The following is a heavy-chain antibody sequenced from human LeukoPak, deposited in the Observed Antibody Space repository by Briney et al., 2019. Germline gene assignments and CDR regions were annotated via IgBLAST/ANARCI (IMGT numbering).Heavy chain of an antibody. J-gene: IGHJ6*03. CDR2: ISSSRTT. CDR3: ARGGYDSSGYYYFVYYYYYMDV. V-gene: IGHV3-48*04. D-gene: IGHD3-22*01. Sequence: PGGSLRLSCAASGFPFSSYSMNWVRQAPGEGLEWVSYISSSRTTSYADSVKGRFTISRDNAKNSLYLQMNSLRAEDTAVYYCARGGYDSSGYYYFVYYYYYMDVWGKGTTVTISS. CDR1: GFPFSSYS.